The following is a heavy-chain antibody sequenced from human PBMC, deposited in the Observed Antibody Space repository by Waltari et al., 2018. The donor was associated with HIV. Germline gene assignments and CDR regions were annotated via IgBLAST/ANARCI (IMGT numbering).Heavy chain of an antibody. D-gene: IGHD5-12*01. CDR3: ARDPEMATKWGY. V-gene: IGHV3-53*01. J-gene: IGHJ4*02. CDR2: IYSGGST. Sequence: HRLEVVGGLIRPGGCRSPSGAASASRSGLNYSSSIRQAPGKGLEWVSVIYSGGSTYYADAVKCRFTISRDNSKNTLYLQMNSLRAEDTAVYYCARDPEMATKWGYWGQGTLVTVSS. CDR1: ASRSGLNY.